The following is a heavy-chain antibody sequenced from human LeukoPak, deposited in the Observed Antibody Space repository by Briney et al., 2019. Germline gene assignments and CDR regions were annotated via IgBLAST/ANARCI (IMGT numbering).Heavy chain of an antibody. CDR2: INHSGST. CDR3: ARAAGYCSSTSCYTFSWFDP. CDR1: GGSFSGYY. Sequence: SETLSLTCAVYGGSFSGYYWSWIRQPPGKGLEWIGEINHSGSTNYNPSLKSRVTISVDTSKNQFSLKLSSVTAADTAVYYCARAAGYCSSTSCYTFSWFDPWGQGTLVTVSS. V-gene: IGHV4-34*01. J-gene: IGHJ5*02. D-gene: IGHD2-2*02.